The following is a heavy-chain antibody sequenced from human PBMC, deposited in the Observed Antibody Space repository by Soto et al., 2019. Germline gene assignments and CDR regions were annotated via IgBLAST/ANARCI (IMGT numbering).Heavy chain of an antibody. CDR1: GGSISSSSYY. Sequence: QLQLQESGPGLVKPSETLSLTCTVSGGSISSSSYYWGWIRQPPGKGLEWIGCIYYSGSTYYNPSLKSRVTISVDTSKNQFSLKLSSVTAADTAVYYCARTSIAAARAYYFDYWGQGTLVTVSS. CDR2: IYYSGST. D-gene: IGHD6-6*01. V-gene: IGHV4-39*01. J-gene: IGHJ4*02. CDR3: ARTSIAAARAYYFDY.